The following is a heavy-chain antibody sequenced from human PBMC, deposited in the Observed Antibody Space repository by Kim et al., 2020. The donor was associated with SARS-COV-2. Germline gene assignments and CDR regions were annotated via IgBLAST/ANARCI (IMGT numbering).Heavy chain of an antibody. CDR2: ISYDGSNK. V-gene: IGHV3-30*04. D-gene: IGHD6-19*01. Sequence: GGSLRLSCAASGFTFSSYAMHWVRQAPGKGLEWVAVISYDGSNKYYADSVKGRFTISRDNSKNTLYLQMNSLRAEDTAVYYCARGPGGSGWDTDSFDYWG. CDR1: GFTFSSYA. CDR3: ARGPGGSGWDTDSFDY. J-gene: IGHJ4*01.